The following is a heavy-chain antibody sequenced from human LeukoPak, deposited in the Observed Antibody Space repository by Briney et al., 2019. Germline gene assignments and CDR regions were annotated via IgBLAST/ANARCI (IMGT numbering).Heavy chain of an antibody. J-gene: IGHJ6*04. CDR1: GFTFSSYE. CDR2: ISSSGSTI. V-gene: IGHV3-48*03. D-gene: IGHD3-10*02. CDR3: AELGITTIGGV. Sequence: PGGSLRLSCAASGFTFSSYEMNWVRQAPGKGLEWVSYISSSGSTIYYADSVKGRFTISRDNAKNSLYLQMDSLRAEDTAVYYCAELGITTIGGVWGKGTTVTISS.